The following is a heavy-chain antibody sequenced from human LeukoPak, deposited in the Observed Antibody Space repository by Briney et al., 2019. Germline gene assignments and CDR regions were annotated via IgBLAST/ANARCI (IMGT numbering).Heavy chain of an antibody. J-gene: IGHJ5*02. CDR3: ARCSNRYSSGWYRNNWFDP. CDR1: GYSISSGYY. CDR2: IYHSGST. V-gene: IGHV4-38-2*02. D-gene: IGHD6-19*01. Sequence: SETLSLTCTVSGYSISSGYYWGWIRPPPGKGLEWIGSIYHSGSTNYNPSLKSRVTISVDTSKNQFSLKLSSVTAADTAVYYCARCSNRYSSGWYRNNWFDPWGQGTLVTVSS.